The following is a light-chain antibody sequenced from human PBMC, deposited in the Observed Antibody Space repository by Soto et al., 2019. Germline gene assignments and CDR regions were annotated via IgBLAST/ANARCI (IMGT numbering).Light chain of an antibody. Sequence: QSVLTQPPSVSGAPGQRVTISCTGSSSNIGAGYDVHWYQHLPGTAPKLLIYGHDNRPSGVPDRFSGSKSGTSASLAITGLQAEYEADYYCQSYDNSLSGSRVFGGGTKLTVL. J-gene: IGLJ3*02. CDR2: GHD. CDR1: SSNIGAGYD. V-gene: IGLV1-40*01. CDR3: QSYDNSLSGSRV.